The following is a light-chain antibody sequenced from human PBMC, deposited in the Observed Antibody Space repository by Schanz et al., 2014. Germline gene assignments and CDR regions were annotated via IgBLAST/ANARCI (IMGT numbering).Light chain of an antibody. J-gene: IGLJ3*02. V-gene: IGLV8-61*01. CDR3: VLYMGSGICV. CDR1: TGSASTSHY. CDR2: STN. Sequence: QTVVTQEPSFSVSPGGTVTLTCGLSTGSASTSHYPSWYQQTPGQPPRTLIYSTNTRSSGVPDRFSGSILGNKAALTITGAQADDESDYYCVLYMGSGICVFGGGTKLTVL.